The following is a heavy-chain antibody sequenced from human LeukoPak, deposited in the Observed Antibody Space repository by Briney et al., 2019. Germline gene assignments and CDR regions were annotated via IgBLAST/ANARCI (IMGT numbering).Heavy chain of an antibody. CDR1: GFTFSSYA. CDR3: AKSGNYDFWSGFLSPPDWFDP. Sequence: GGSLRLSCAASGFTFSSYAMSWVRQAPGKGLEWVSAISGSGGSTYYADSVKGRFTISRDNSKNTLYLQMNSLRAEDTAVYYCAKSGNYDFWSGFLSPPDWFDPWGQGTLVTVSS. CDR2: ISGSGGST. D-gene: IGHD3-3*01. V-gene: IGHV3-23*01. J-gene: IGHJ5*02.